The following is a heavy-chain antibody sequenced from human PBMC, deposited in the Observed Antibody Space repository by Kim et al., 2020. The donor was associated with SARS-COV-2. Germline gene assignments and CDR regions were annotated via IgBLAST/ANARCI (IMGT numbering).Heavy chain of an antibody. D-gene: IGHD3-16*01. V-gene: IGHV3-21*01. Sequence: YEADSLKGRLTSSRDNAKNSLYRQMKSLRAEDTAVYYCARVIWGSTGAFDYWGQGSLVTVSS. J-gene: IGHJ4*02. CDR3: ARVIWGSTGAFDY.